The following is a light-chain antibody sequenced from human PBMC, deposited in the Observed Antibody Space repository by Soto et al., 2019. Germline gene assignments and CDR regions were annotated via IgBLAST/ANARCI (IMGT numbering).Light chain of an antibody. Sequence: EIVLTQSPDTLSLSPGERATLSCRASQSVSIKLAWYQQKPGQAPRLLIYGASNRATGIPARFSGSGSGTDFTLTISSLEPEDFAVYYCQQRSNWPWTFGQGTKVDIK. J-gene: IGKJ1*01. V-gene: IGKV3-11*01. CDR2: GAS. CDR1: QSVSIK. CDR3: QQRSNWPWT.